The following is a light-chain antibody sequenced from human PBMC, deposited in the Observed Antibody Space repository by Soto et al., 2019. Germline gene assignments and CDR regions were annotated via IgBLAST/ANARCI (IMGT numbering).Light chain of an antibody. J-gene: IGLJ1*01. CDR3: SSYAQGSIYV. Sequence: QSVLTQPASVSGSPGQSITISCTGSSSDVGAYNYVSWYLQHPGKAPKLLIYGVGNRPSGVSARFSGSKSGDTASLTISGLQAEDEADYYCSSYAQGSIYVFGTGTKVTVL. CDR1: SSDVGAYNY. CDR2: GVG. V-gene: IGLV2-14*01.